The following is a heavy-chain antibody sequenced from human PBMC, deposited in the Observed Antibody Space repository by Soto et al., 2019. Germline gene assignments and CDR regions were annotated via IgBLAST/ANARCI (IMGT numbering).Heavy chain of an antibody. V-gene: IGHV4-59*01. Sequence: QVQLQESGPGLVKPSETLSLTCTVSGGSISSYYWSWIRQPPGKGLEWIGYIYYSGSTNYNPSLKSRVTISVDTSKNQFSLKLSSVTAADTAVYYCARDHIAVAGIGDAFDIWGQGTMVTVSS. CDR1: GGSISSYY. J-gene: IGHJ3*02. CDR3: ARDHIAVAGIGDAFDI. D-gene: IGHD6-19*01. CDR2: IYYSGST.